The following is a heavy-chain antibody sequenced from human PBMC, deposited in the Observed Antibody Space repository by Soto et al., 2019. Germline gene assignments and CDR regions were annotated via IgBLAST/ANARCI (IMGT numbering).Heavy chain of an antibody. CDR1: GGNFSSYA. D-gene: IGHD2-2*03. Sequence: QVQLVQSGAEVKKPGSSVKVSCKASGGNFSSYAISWVRQAPGQGLEWMGWIIPIFGTANYAQKFQGRVTITADESTSTAYRELSSLRSEDTAVYYCAGPRGYCSSTSCSINARFDYWGQGTLVTVSS. CDR2: IIPIFGTA. CDR3: AGPRGYCSSTSCSINARFDY. J-gene: IGHJ4*02. V-gene: IGHV1-69*01.